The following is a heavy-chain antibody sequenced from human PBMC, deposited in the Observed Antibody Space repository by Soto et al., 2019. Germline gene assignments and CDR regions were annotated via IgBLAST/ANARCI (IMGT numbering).Heavy chain of an antibody. CDR1: GYTFTSYD. J-gene: IGHJ3*01. D-gene: IGHD3-16*01. CDR3: VRDPYNRGGEDANGRGLDL. Sequence: GASVKVSCKASGYTFTSYDINWVRQATGQGLEWMGWMNPNSGNTGYAQKFQGRVTMTRNTSISTAYMELSSLRSDDTAVYYCVRDPYNRGGEDANGRGLDLWGQGTMVTVSS. V-gene: IGHV1-8*01. CDR2: MNPNSGNT.